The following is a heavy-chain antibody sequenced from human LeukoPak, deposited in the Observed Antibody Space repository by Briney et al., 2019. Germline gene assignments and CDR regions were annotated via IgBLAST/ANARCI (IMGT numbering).Heavy chain of an antibody. Sequence: ASVKVSCKTSGYTFTAYYIHWVRQAPGQGLEWMGWINPNTGGTDYTPKFQGRVTMTSDSSVSAVFVELSSLKSDDTAVYYCARDSITAPHCYDYWGQGTLVTASS. D-gene: IGHD2-21*01. V-gene: IGHV1-2*02. CDR3: ARDSITAPHCYDY. J-gene: IGHJ4*02. CDR1: GYTFTAYY. CDR2: INPNTGGT.